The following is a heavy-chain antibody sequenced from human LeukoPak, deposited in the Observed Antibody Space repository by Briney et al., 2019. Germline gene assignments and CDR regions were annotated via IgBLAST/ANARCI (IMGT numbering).Heavy chain of an antibody. V-gene: IGHV4-59*01. J-gene: IGHJ5*02. CDR3: ARDHDYSNYNWFDP. CDR2: ISYAGNT. CDR1: GGSITNYN. D-gene: IGHD4-11*01. Sequence: SETLSLTCTVSGGSITNYNWSWIRQPPGKGLEWIGYISYAGNTKYNPSLQSRVTLSVETSKRHFSLKLTSVTAADTAVYYCARDHDYSNYNWFDPWGQGTLVTVSS.